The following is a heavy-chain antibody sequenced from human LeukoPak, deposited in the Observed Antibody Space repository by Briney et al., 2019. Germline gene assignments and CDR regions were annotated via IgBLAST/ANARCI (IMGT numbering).Heavy chain of an antibody. J-gene: IGHJ5*02. V-gene: IGHV4-61*02. Sequence: PSETLSLTCTVSGGSISSGSHYWSWIRQPAGKGLEWIGRIYTSGSTNYNPSLKSRVTISVDTSKNQFSLRLSSVTAADTAVYYCAGDNSYCSSTSCYYKWFDPWGQGTLVTVSS. CDR2: IYTSGST. D-gene: IGHD2-2*01. CDR3: AGDNSYCSSTSCYYKWFDP. CDR1: GGSISSGSHY.